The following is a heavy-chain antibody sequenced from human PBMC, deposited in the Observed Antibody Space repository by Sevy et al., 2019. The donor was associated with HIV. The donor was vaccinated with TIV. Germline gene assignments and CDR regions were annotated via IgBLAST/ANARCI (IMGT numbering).Heavy chain of an antibody. Sequence: ASVKVSCKASGYTFAGYYMHWVRQAPGQGLEWMGWINPNSGVTKYAQKFQGTVTMTRNTSISTAYMELSRLRSDDTAVYFCVRESTYSSSWSRVRFDPWGQGTLVTVSS. CDR1: GYTFAGYY. D-gene: IGHD6-13*01. CDR2: INPNSGVT. CDR3: VRESTYSSSWSRVRFDP. V-gene: IGHV1-2*02. J-gene: IGHJ5*02.